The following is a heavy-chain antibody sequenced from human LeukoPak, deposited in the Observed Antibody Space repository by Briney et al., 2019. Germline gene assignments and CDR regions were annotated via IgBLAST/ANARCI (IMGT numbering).Heavy chain of an antibody. CDR2: IYYSGST. CDR3: AGQDYYDSSGPPSSDWFDP. CDR1: GGSISSSSYY. D-gene: IGHD3-22*01. Sequence: SETLSLTCTVSGGSISSSSYYWGWIRQPPGKGLEWIGSIYYSGSTYYNPSLKSRVTISVDTSKNQFSLKLSSVTAADTAVYYCAGQDYYDSSGPPSSDWFDPWGQGTLVTVSS. J-gene: IGHJ5*02. V-gene: IGHV4-39*01.